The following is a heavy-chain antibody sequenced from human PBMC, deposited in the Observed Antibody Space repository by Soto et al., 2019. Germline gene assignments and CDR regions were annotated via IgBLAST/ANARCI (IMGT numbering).Heavy chain of an antibody. CDR3: AREPVGPDYAMDV. CDR1: GFDFSSYG. Sequence: QMQLVESGGGVVQPGTSLRLSCAASGFDFSSYGMHWVRQTPGKGLEWVAVLGFDVGGRYYADSVKGRFTISRDNSKKMLYLQMDSLRAGDTALYYCAREPVGPDYAMDVWGQGTTVTVSS. D-gene: IGHD1-26*01. CDR2: LGFDVGGR. J-gene: IGHJ6*02. V-gene: IGHV3-33*01.